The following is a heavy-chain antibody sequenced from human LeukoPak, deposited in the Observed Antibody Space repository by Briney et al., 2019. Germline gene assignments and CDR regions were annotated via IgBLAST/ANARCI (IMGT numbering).Heavy chain of an antibody. Sequence: SETLSLTCDVSGGSISSGLYSWSWIRQPLGKGLEWIGYIYHTGSTYYNPSLKSRVTISVDTSKNQFSLRLSSVTAADTAVYYCAREQGTYSSGWYLDYWGQGTLVTVSS. V-gene: IGHV4-30-2*01. D-gene: IGHD6-19*01. CDR1: GGSISSGLYS. CDR2: IYHTGST. J-gene: IGHJ4*02. CDR3: AREQGTYSSGWYLDY.